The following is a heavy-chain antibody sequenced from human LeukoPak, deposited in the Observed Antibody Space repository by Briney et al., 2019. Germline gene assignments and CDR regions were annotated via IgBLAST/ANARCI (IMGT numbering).Heavy chain of an antibody. D-gene: IGHD3-10*01. CDR1: GYTFTSYG. J-gene: IGHJ4*02. CDR2: INAGNGNT. V-gene: IGHV1-3*01. Sequence: GAAVKVSCKASGYTFTSYGISWVRQAPGQRLEWMGWINAGNGNTKYSQKFQGRVTITRDTSASTAYMELSSLRSEDTAVYYCARTEYYYGSGSYSRWGQGTLVTVSS. CDR3: ARTEYYYGSGSYSR.